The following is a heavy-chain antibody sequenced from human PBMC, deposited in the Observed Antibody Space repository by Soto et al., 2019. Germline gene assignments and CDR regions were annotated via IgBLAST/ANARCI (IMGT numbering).Heavy chain of an antibody. Sequence: QVQLQESGPGLVKPSETLSLTCTVSGGSISSYYWSWIRQPPGKGLEWIGYIYYSGSTNYNPALQSRVIISVDTSKNQFSLKLSSVTAADTAVYYCARESGEGAFDIWGQGTMVTVSS. CDR1: GGSISSYY. CDR2: IYYSGST. J-gene: IGHJ3*02. D-gene: IGHD3-10*01. V-gene: IGHV4-59*01. CDR3: ARESGEGAFDI.